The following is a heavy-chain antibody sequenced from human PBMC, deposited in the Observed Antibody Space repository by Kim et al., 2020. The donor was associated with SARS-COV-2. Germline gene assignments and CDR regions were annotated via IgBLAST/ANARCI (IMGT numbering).Heavy chain of an antibody. CDR2: IYSGGSSI. D-gene: IGHD5-18*01. CDR3: AKEVDTAMVWGGGYYYYGMDV. V-gene: IGHV3-23*03. J-gene: IGHJ6*01. CDR1: GFTFSSYA. Sequence: GGSLRLSCAASGFTFSSYAMSWVRQAPGKGLEWVSVIYSGGSSIYYADSVKGRFTISRDNSKNTLYLQMNSLRAEDTAVYYCAKEVDTAMVWGGGYYYYGMDVWGQGTTVTVSS.